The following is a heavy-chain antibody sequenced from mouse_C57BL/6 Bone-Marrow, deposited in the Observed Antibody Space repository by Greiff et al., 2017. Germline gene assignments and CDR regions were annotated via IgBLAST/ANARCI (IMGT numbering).Heavy chain of an antibody. D-gene: IGHD3-2*02. J-gene: IGHJ3*01. V-gene: IGHV1-50*01. CDR1: GYTFTSYW. CDR3: ARDNLPRLRGGWFAY. Sequence: QVQLQQPRAELVKPGASVKLSCKASGYTFTSYWMQWVKQRPGQGLEWIGEIDPSDSYTNYNPKFKGKATLPVDTSSSTAYMELSSLTSEDSAVYYCARDNLPRLRGGWFAYWGQGTLVTVSA. CDR2: IDPSDSYT.